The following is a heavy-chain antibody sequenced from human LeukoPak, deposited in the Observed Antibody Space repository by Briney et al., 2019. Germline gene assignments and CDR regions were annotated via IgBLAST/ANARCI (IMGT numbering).Heavy chain of an antibody. D-gene: IGHD3-10*01. V-gene: IGHV1-69*04. CDR2: IIPILGIA. CDR1: GGTFSSYA. CDR3: AGPLTMGRGVIQPYTYYGMDV. J-gene: IGHJ6*02. Sequence: SVKVSCKASGGTFSSYAISWVRQAPGQGLEWMGRIIPILGIANYAQKFQGRVTITADKSTSTAYMELSSLRSEDTAVYYCAGPLTMGRGVIQPYTYYGMDVWGQGTTVTVSS.